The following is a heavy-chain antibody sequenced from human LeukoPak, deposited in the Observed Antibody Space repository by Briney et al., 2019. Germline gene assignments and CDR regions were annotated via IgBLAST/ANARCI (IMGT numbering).Heavy chain of an antibody. J-gene: IGHJ4*02. Sequence: SETLSLTCTVSGGSISNYYWSWIRQPAGKGLEWIGLIYARGNTNYNPSLKSRVTMSIDTSKNQFSLKLSSVTAADTAVYYCARNSCPSGSCYDNRGYFDYWGQGTLVTVSS. CDR1: GGSISNYY. CDR2: IYARGNT. CDR3: ARNSCPSGSCYDNRGYFDY. D-gene: IGHD2-15*01. V-gene: IGHV4-4*07.